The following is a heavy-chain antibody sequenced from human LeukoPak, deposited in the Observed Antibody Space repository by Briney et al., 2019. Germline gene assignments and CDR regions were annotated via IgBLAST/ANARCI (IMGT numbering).Heavy chain of an antibody. CDR2: ISSSSSYI. Sequence: GGSLRLSCAASGFTFSSCSMNWVRQAPGKGLEWVSSISSSSSYIYYADSVKGRFTISRDNAKNSLYLQMNSLRAEDTAVYYCARVGGLWFGELLRIQFDYWGQGTLVTVSS. CDR1: GFTFSSCS. V-gene: IGHV3-21*01. J-gene: IGHJ4*02. D-gene: IGHD3-10*01. CDR3: ARVGGLWFGELLRIQFDY.